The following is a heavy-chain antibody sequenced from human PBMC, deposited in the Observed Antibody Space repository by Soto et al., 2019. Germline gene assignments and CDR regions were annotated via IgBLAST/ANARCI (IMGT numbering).Heavy chain of an antibody. CDR2: TRNKANIYTT. J-gene: IGHJ3*02. V-gene: IGHV3-72*01. CDR1: GLTFCDYS. CDR3: SCRLANHAFDI. Sequence: GGALTLSCAASGLTFCDYSMEWDRQAPGKGLEWVGRTRNKANIYTTEYAASVKGRFIISTDDSKNSLYLQMNSLKTEDTAVYYCSCRLANHAFDIWGQGTMVTVSS.